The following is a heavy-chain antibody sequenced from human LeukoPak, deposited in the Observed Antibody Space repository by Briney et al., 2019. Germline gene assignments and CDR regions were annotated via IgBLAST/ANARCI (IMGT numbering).Heavy chain of an antibody. D-gene: IGHD3-22*01. J-gene: IGHJ4*02. V-gene: IGHV3-23*01. CDR1: GFTFSNYA. CDR3: AKRSPYDTSGYWFDY. Sequence: PGGSLRLSCAASGFTFSNYAMSWVRQTPGKGLEWVSAISGSGGSTYYADSEKGRFTISRDNSKNTLYLQMNSLRAEDTAVYYCAKRSPYDTSGYWFDYWGQGTLVTVSS. CDR2: ISGSGGST.